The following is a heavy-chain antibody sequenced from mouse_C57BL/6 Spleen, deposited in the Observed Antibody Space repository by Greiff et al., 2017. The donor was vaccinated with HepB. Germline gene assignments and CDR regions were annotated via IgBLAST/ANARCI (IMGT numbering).Heavy chain of an antibody. D-gene: IGHD1-1*01. Sequence: QVQLQQPGAELVMPGASVKLSCKASGYTFTSYWMHWVKQRPGQGLEWIGEIDPSDSYTNYNQKFKGKATLTVDTSSSTAYMQLSSLTSEDSAVYYCARSLYYGSSTYYFDYWGQGTTLTVSS. CDR2: IDPSDSYT. J-gene: IGHJ2*01. V-gene: IGHV1-69*01. CDR1: GYTFTSYW. CDR3: ARSLYYGSSTYYFDY.